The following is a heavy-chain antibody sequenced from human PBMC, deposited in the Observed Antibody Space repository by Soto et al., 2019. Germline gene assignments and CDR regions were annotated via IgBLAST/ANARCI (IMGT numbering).Heavy chain of an antibody. V-gene: IGHV2-5*02. J-gene: IGHJ5*02. CDR2: IYWDSDK. CDR1: GFSLSTSGAA. CDR3: AHRATMTIFGLIIDNGIWFDP. Sequence: QINLIESGPTLVKPTQTLTLTCTFSGFSLSTSGAAVGWVRQPPGRALEWLALIYWDSDKRYNPSLGNRLTITKDTSMNQVVLTLTNVDPADTATYYCAHRATMTIFGLIIDNGIWFDPWGQGTRVIVSS. D-gene: IGHD3-3*01.